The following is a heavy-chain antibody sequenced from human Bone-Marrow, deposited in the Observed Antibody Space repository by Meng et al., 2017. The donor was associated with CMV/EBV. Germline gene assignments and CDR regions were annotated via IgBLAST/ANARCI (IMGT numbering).Heavy chain of an antibody. D-gene: IGHD2-2*01. V-gene: IGHV1-18*01. CDR1: GYTFPSYA. CDR2: ISAYNGNT. Sequence: ASVKVSCKASGYTFPSYAISWVRQAPGQGLEWMGWISAYNGNTKFAQNLQGRVTMTRDTSTSTAYMELRSLRSEDTAVYYCASRSGVPAAIGLVYYYGTDVWGQGTTVAVSS. J-gene: IGHJ6*02. CDR3: ASRSGVPAAIGLVYYYGTDV.